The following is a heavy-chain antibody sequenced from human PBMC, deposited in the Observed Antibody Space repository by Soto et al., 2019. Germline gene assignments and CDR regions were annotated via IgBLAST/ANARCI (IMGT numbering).Heavy chain of an antibody. CDR1: GFSFSSYA. J-gene: IGHJ5*02. CDR3: AKFLDNWNDGSWFDP. CDR2: IGASGGST. D-gene: IGHD1-1*01. V-gene: IGHV3-23*01. Sequence: GGSLRLSCASSGFSFSSYAMSWVRQAPGKGLEWVSGIGASGGSTYYTDSVKGRFTIARDSSKNTVYLQMNSLRAEDTAVYYCAKFLDNWNDGSWFDPWGQGTLVTVSS.